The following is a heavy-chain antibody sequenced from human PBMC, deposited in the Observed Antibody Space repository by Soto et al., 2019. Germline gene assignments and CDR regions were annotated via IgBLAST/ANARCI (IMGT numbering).Heavy chain of an antibody. CDR3: ARGRYGDY. J-gene: IGHJ4*02. V-gene: IGHV1-18*01. CDR2: ISAHNGNT. Sequence: QVHLVQYGAEVKKPGASVKVSCKGSGYAFTTYGITWVRQAPGQGLEWMGWISAHNGNTNYAQKLQGRVTVTRDTSMSTADMELRSLRSDDTAVYYCARGRYGDYWGQGALVTVSS. CDR1: GYAFTTYG. D-gene: IGHD1-1*01.